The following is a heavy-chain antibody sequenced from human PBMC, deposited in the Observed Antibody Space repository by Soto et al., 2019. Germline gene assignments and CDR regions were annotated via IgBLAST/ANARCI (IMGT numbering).Heavy chain of an antibody. Sequence: QVTLKESGPVLVKPTETLTLTCTVSGFSLSNVRMGVSWIRQPPGKALEWLAHIFSNDDKSYNTSLKSRLTISKDTSRSQVVLTMNHMDPVDTATYFCARRNVMLIESYFYAVDVWGQGTTVTVSS. CDR3: ARRNVMLIESYFYAVDV. D-gene: IGHD3-10*01. V-gene: IGHV2-26*01. J-gene: IGHJ6*02. CDR2: IFSNDDK. CDR1: GFSLSNVRMG.